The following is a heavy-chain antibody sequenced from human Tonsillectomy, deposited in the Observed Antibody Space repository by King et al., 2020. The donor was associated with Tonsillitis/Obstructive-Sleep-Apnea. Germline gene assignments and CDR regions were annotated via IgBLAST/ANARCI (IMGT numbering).Heavy chain of an antibody. J-gene: IGHJ2*01. V-gene: IGHV3-7*04. CDR1: GFTFSDFG. Sequence: VQLVESGGGLVQPGGSLRLSCAASGFTFSDFGMNWVRQAPGKGLEWVANIKEDGSETYYVDSVRGRFTISRDNAKDSLSLQMNSLRAKDTAMYFCVRLIAAARLRYFDLWGRGTLVTVSS. CDR2: IKEDGSET. CDR3: VRLIAAARLRYFDL. D-gene: IGHD6-13*01.